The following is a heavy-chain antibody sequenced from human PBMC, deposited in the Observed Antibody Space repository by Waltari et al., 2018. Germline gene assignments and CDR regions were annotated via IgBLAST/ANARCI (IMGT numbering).Heavy chain of an antibody. D-gene: IGHD6-19*01. CDR1: GFTFSSYE. CDR2: ISSSGSTI. CDR3: ARGDIAVAATGY. V-gene: IGHV3-48*03. Sequence: EVQLVESGGGLVQPGGSLRLSCAASGFTFSSYEMNWVRQAPGKGLEWVSYISSSGSTIYYADSVKGRFTISRDNAKNSLYLQMNSLRAEDTAVYYCARGDIAVAATGYWGQGTLVTVSS. J-gene: IGHJ4*02.